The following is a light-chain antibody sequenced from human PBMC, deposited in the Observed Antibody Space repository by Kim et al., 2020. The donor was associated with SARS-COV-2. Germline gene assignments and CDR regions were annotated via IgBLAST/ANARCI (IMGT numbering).Light chain of an antibody. J-gene: IGKJ4*01. CDR1: QDVSSS. CDR2: DAS. CDR3: QQLNYNPLT. V-gene: IGKV1-9*01. Sequence: SVGDSATLSCRASQDVSSSFALYQQKPGKAPNLLIYDASTLPSGVPSRFSGSGSGTEFALTISSLQPEDFATYYCQQLNYNPLTFGGGTKVDIK.